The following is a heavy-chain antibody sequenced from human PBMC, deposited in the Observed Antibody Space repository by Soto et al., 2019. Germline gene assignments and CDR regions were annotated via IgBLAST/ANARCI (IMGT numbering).Heavy chain of an antibody. Sequence: GASVKVSCKVSGYTLTELSMHWVRQAPGKGLEWMGGFDPEDGETIYAQKFQGRVTMTEDTSTDTAYMELSSLRSDDTAVYYCARDRAGGSGSYYTPYFDYWGQGTLVTVSS. V-gene: IGHV1-24*01. D-gene: IGHD3-10*01. CDR2: FDPEDGET. CDR3: ARDRAGGSGSYYTPYFDY. CDR1: GYTLTELS. J-gene: IGHJ4*02.